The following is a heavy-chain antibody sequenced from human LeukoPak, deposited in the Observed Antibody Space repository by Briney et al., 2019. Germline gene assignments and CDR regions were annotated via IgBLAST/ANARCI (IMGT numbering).Heavy chain of an antibody. CDR1: GGSIRSYY. D-gene: IGHD2-21*02. CDR2: IYTSGST. CDR3: ARDCGGDCSDAFDI. V-gene: IGHV4-4*07. Sequence: PSETLSLTCTVSGGSIRSYYWSWLRQPAGKGLEWIGRIYTSGSTNYNPSLKSRVTMSVDTSKNQYSLKLSSVTAADTAVYYCARDCGGDCSDAFDIWGQGTMVTVSS. J-gene: IGHJ3*02.